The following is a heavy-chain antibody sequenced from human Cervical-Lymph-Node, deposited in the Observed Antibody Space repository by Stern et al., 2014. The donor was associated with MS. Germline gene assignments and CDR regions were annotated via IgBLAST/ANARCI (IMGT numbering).Heavy chain of an antibody. CDR2: ITNGGSN. Sequence: EVQLVESGGGVIQPGGSLRLSCTASGFTVSRDYMTWVRQATGKGLEWVSLITNGGSNLYTDSVKGRFTISRDDSKNTVYLHMTSLRAEDTAMYYCARDTSSPERSDWWGQGTLVTVSS. J-gene: IGHJ4*02. CDR3: ARDTSSPERSDW. D-gene: IGHD1-1*01. CDR1: GFTVSRDY. V-gene: IGHV3-53*01.